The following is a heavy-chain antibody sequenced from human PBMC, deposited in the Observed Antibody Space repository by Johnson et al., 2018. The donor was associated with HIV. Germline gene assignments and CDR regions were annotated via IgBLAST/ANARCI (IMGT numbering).Heavy chain of an antibody. Sequence: VQLVESGGGLVKPGGSLRLSCAASGFTFSNAWMSWVRQAPGKGLEWVGRIKSKTDGGTTDYAAPVKGRFTISRDDSNNTLYLQMNSLKTEDTAGYYCTTAAAAPYAFDIWRQGSMVTVSS. CDR1: GFTFSNAW. V-gene: IGHV3-15*01. CDR2: IKSKTDGGTT. D-gene: IGHD6-13*01. CDR3: TTAAAAPYAFDI. J-gene: IGHJ3*02.